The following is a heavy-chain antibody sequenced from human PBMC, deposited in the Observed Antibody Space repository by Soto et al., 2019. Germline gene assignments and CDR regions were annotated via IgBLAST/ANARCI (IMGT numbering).Heavy chain of an antibody. CDR2: ISSRSTFI. V-gene: IGHV3-21*06. CDR1: GFTLTNEN. Sequence: PGGSLRLSCTVLGFTLTNENMTWVRQAPGKGLEWVSSISSRSTFINYADSVKGRFTISRDNDKGLVYLQMNSLRAEDTAVYYCARDPPLSMIVVVGVDDFWGQGTLVTVSS. J-gene: IGHJ4*02. CDR3: ARDPPLSMIVVVGVDDF. D-gene: IGHD3-22*01.